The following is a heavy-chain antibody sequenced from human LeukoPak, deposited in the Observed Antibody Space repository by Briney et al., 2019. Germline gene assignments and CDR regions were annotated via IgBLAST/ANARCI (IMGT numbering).Heavy chain of an antibody. Sequence: PGGSLRLSCAASGFTFSIYNMNWVRQAPGKGLEWVSLISSSSGYIYYTDSVKGRFTISRDNAKNTLYLQMNSLRAEDSAVYYCTRGSEWERLYYFDYWGQGSLVTVSS. CDR2: ISSSSGYI. CDR3: TRGSEWERLYYFDY. J-gene: IGHJ4*02. CDR1: GFTFSIYN. D-gene: IGHD1-26*01. V-gene: IGHV3-21*01.